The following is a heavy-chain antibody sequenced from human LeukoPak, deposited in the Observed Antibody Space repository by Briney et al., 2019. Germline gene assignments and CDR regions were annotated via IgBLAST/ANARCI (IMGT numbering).Heavy chain of an antibody. D-gene: IGHD5-12*01. CDR3: ARSGYSGYEGDY. V-gene: IGHV5-51*01. CDR2: IFPSDSDT. CDR1: GNRFTTYW. J-gene: IGHJ4*02. Sequence: GESLKISCQGFGNRFTTYWIAWVRQMPGKGLEWMGIIFPSDSDTRYSPSFQGQVTLSADKSISTAYLQWSSLKASDTAMYYCARSGYSGYEGDYWGQGTLVTVSS.